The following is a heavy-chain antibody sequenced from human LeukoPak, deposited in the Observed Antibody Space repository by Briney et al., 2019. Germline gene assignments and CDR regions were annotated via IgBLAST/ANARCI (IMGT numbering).Heavy chain of an antibody. D-gene: IGHD2-15*01. J-gene: IGHJ6*02. CDR3: ARDVELGYCSGGSCFWPPYYYYYYGMDV. V-gene: IGHV1-18*01. Sequence: ASVKVSCKASGYTFTSYGISWVRQAPGQGLEWMGWISAYNGNTNYAQKVQGRVTMTTNTSTSKAYMELRSLRSDDTAVYYCARDVELGYCSGGSCFWPPYYYYYYGMDVWGQGTTVTVSS. CDR2: ISAYNGNT. CDR1: GYTFTSYG.